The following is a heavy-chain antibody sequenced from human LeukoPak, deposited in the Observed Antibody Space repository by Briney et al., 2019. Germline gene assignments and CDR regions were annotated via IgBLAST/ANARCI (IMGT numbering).Heavy chain of an antibody. J-gene: IGHJ3*02. D-gene: IGHD3-22*01. CDR3: ARDHHRRLYDSQARNTFDI. V-gene: IGHV3-30*03. CDR2: ISSDGNIK. CDR1: GFTFSSYG. Sequence: GKSLRLSCAASGFTFSSYGMHWVRQAPGKGLEWVALISSDGNIKISADSVKGRFTISRDNSENTLYLQINTLRTEDTAVYYCARDHHRRLYDSQARNTFDIWGQGTMVTVSS.